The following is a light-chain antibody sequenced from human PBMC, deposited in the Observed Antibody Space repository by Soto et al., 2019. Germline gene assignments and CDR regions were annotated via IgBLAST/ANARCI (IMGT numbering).Light chain of an antibody. CDR2: EAS. V-gene: IGKV1-39*01. J-gene: IGKJ1*01. Sequence: DIQMTQSPSSLSASVGDRVTITCQASQDISNYLNWYQQKPGKAPKLMIYEASTLQSGVPSRFSGSGSGTEFTLTISGLLPEDFATYYCQQSYSNPRTFGQGTKVDIK. CDR1: QDISNY. CDR3: QQSYSNPRT.